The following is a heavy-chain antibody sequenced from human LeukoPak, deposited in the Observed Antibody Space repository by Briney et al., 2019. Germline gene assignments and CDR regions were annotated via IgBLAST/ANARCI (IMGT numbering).Heavy chain of an antibody. J-gene: IGHJ4*02. D-gene: IGHD6-6*01. CDR1: GSTFSSYG. V-gene: IGHV3-33*06. CDR3: AKARSLAAVDY. CDR2: IWYDGSNK. Sequence: QPGGSLRLSCAASGSTFSSYGMHWVRQAPGKGLEWVAVIWYDGSNKYYADSVRGRFTISRDNSKNTLYPQMNSLRAEDTAVYYCAKARSLAAVDYWGQGTLVTVSS.